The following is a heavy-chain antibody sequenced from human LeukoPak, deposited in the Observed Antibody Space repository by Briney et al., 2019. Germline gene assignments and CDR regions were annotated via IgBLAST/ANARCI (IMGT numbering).Heavy chain of an antibody. V-gene: IGHV3-48*01. CDR3: ARVGDTGRNGAFDI. J-gene: IGHJ3*02. CDR2: ISSSSSTI. CDR1: GFTFSSYS. Sequence: PGGSLRLSCAASGFTFSSYSMNWVRQAPGKGLEWVSYISSSSSTIYYADSVKGRFTISRDNAKNSLYLQMNSLRAEDTAVYYCARVGDTGRNGAFDIWGQGTMVTVSS. D-gene: IGHD5-18*01.